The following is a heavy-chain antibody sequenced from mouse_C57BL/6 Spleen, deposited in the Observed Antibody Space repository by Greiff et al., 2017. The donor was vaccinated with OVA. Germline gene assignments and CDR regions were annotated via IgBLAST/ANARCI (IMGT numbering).Heavy chain of an antibody. D-gene: IGHD2-4*01. CDR2: IWSGGST. CDR1: GFSLTSYG. V-gene: IGHV2-2*01. J-gene: IGHJ4*01. CDR3: ARTYDYDDGYYYAMDY. Sequence: VKLQQSGPGLVQPSQSLSITCTVSGFSLTSYGVHWVRQSPGKGLEWLGVIWSGGSTDYNAAFISRLSISKDNSKSQVFFKMNSLQADDTAIYYCARTYDYDDGYYYAMDYWGQGTSVTVSS.